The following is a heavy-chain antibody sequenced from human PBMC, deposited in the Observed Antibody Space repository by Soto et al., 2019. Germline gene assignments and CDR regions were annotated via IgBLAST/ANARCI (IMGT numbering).Heavy chain of an antibody. CDR2: ISPNSGNI. J-gene: IGHJ6*02. V-gene: IGHV1-18*01. D-gene: IGHD3-22*01. CDR1: GYTFTRNG. CDR3: VKDRDSNSWPSRDV. Sequence: QVHLVQSGAEVKKPGASVNVSCKTSGYTFTRNGISWVRQAPGQGLEWMGWISPNSGNIKYAQKLQGRLIMTTDTSTSTDYMELRSVRSDDTAVYYCVKDRDSNSWPSRDVWGQGTTVTVSS.